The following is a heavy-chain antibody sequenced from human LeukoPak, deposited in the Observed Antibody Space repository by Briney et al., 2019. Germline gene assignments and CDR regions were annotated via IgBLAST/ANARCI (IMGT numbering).Heavy chain of an antibody. CDR1: GDSISSSSNY. Sequence: PSETLSLTCTVSGDSISSSSNYWGWIRQPPGKGLEWIGSIYFSGSMYYNPSLKSRVTISVDTSKNQFSLKLNSVTAADTAVYYCARDRYYDSSGPFDYWGQGTLVTVSS. D-gene: IGHD3-22*01. J-gene: IGHJ4*02. V-gene: IGHV4-39*07. CDR3: ARDRYYDSSGPFDY. CDR2: IYFSGSM.